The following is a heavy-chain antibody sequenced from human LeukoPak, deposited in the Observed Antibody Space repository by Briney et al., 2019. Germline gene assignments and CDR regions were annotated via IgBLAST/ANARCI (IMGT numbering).Heavy chain of an antibody. Sequence: GGSLRLSCAASGFTFSSYSMNWVRQAPGKGLEWVSSISSSSYIYYADSVKGRFTISRDNAKNSLYLQMNSLRAEDTAVYYCARVRYGSGSLYYGVDVWGQGTTVTVSS. CDR1: GFTFSSYS. D-gene: IGHD3-10*01. V-gene: IGHV3-21*01. CDR2: ISSSSYI. CDR3: ARVRYGSGSLYYGVDV. J-gene: IGHJ6*02.